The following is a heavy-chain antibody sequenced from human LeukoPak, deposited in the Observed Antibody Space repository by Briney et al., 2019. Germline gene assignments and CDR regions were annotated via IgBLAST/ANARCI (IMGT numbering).Heavy chain of an antibody. CDR2: ISYDGSNK. CDR3: AIEDLHDAFDI. J-gene: IGHJ3*02. CDR1: GHSFNRYD. Sequence: GSPVTLFCGAWGHSFNRYDVHGLRRARERGVVWVAFISYDGSNKYYGDSVKGRFTISRDNSKNTLYLQMNSLRAEDTAVYYCAIEDLHDAFDIWGQGTMVTVYS. D-gene: IGHD3/OR15-3a*01. V-gene: IGHV3-30*03.